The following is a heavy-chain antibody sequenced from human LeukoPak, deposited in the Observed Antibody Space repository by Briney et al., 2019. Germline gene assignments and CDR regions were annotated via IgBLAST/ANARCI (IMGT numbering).Heavy chain of an antibody. J-gene: IGHJ4*02. CDR1: GYTFTSYY. D-gene: IGHD5-12*01. CDR2: IYPGDSDT. Sequence: ASVKVSCKASGYTFTSYYMHWVRQMPGKGLEWMGIIYPGDSDTRYSPSFQGQVTISADKSISTAYLQWSSLKASDTAMYYCARRDRGYSGYDWGQGTLVTVSS. CDR3: ARRDRGYSGYD. V-gene: IGHV5-51*01.